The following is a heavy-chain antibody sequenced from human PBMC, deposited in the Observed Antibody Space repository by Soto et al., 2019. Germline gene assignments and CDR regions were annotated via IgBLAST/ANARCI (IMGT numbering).Heavy chain of an antibody. CDR2: IYYSGST. CDR3: ARRESYDILTGYYHFDY. V-gene: IGHV4-39*01. CDR1: GGSISSSSYY. D-gene: IGHD3-9*01. Sequence: SETLSLTCTVSGGSISSSSYYWGWIRQPPGKGLEWIGNIYYSGSTYYNPSLKSRVTISVDTSKNQFSLKLSSVTAADTAVYYCARRESYDILTGYYHFDYWGQGTLVTVAS. J-gene: IGHJ4*02.